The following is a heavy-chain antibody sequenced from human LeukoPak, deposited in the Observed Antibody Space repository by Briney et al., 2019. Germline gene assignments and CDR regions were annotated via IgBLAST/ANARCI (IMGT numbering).Heavy chain of an antibody. CDR1: GGSINNYY. Sequence: SETQSLTCTVSGGSINNYYWSWIRQPPGKGLEWIGYIYSSGSTNYNPSLKSRVIISVDTSKNQFSLKLSSVTAADTAVYYCARRTLCCGERFDPWGQGTLVTVSS. CDR2: IYSSGST. V-gene: IGHV4-59*08. CDR3: ARRTLCCGERFDP. D-gene: IGHD3-16*01. J-gene: IGHJ5*02.